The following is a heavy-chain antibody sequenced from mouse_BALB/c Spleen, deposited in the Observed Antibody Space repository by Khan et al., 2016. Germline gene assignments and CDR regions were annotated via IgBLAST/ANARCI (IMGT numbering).Heavy chain of an antibody. CDR3: ARDTARATPFAY. CDR1: GYTFTNYG. Sequence: QIQLVQSGPELKKPGETVKISCKASGYTFTNYGMNWVKQAPGKDLKWMGWINAYTGKTAYADDFKGRFAFSLETSASTAYLQINNLKNEDMATYFCARDTARATPFAYWGQGTLVTVSA. CDR2: INAYTGKT. V-gene: IGHV9-1*02. D-gene: IGHD3-1*01. J-gene: IGHJ3*01.